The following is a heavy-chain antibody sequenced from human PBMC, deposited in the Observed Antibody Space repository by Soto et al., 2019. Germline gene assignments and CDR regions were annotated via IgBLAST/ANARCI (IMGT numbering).Heavy chain of an antibody. CDR2: ISSSSSTI. J-gene: IGHJ6*03. CDR3: ASPYSSGTYLGSGYYYYMDV. V-gene: IGHV3-48*01. CDR1: GFTFSTYS. D-gene: IGHD3-22*01. Sequence: GGSLRLSCAASGFTFSTYSMHWVRQAPGKGLEWVSYISSSSSTIYYADSVKGRFTISRDNAKNSLYLQMNSLRGEDTAVYYCASPYSSGTYLGSGYYYYMDVWGRGTTVTVSS.